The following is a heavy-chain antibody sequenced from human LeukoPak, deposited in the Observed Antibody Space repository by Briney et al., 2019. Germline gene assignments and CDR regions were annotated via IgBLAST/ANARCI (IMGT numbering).Heavy chain of an antibody. CDR2: IDTDGGT. CDR1: GFTFSSYW. Sequence: GGSLRLSCAASGFTFSSYWMHWVRQAPGKGLVWVSRIDTDGGTSYADSVKGRFTISRDNAKNTLYLQMNSLGAEDTAVYYCVRDGPMIRGVPYMDVWGKGTTVTVSS. CDR3: VRDGPMIRGVPYMDV. D-gene: IGHD3-10*01. J-gene: IGHJ6*03. V-gene: IGHV3-74*01.